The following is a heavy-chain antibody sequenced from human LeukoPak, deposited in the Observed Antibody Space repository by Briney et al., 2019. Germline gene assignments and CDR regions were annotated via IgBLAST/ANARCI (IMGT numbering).Heavy chain of an antibody. CDR3: ARDYPSRRGYYDSSGYPDY. D-gene: IGHD3-22*01. V-gene: IGHV3-74*01. J-gene: IGHJ4*02. CDR2: INSDGSST. CDR1: GFTFSSYW. Sequence: PGGSLRLSCAASGFTFSSYWMHWVRQAPGKGLVWVSRINSDGSSTSYADSVKGRFTISRDNAKNTLYLQVNSLRAEDTAVYYCARDYPSRRGYYDSSGYPDYWGQGTLVTVSS.